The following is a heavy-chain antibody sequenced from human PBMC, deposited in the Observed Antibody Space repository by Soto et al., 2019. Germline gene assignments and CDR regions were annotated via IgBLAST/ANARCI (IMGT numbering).Heavy chain of an antibody. V-gene: IGHV4-30-4*02. Sequence: SETLSLTCTVSGGSSSSGDYYWSWIRQPPGKGLEWIGYIYYSWSTYYNPSLKSRVTISVDTSKNQFSLKLSSVTAADTAVYYCARDYLSSSGWFLYWGQGTLVTVSS. J-gene: IGHJ4*02. D-gene: IGHD6-19*01. CDR2: IYYSWST. CDR3: ARDYLSSSGWFLY. CDR1: GGSSSSGDYY.